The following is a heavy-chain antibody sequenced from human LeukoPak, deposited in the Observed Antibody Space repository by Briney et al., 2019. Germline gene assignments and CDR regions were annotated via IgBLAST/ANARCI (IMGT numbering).Heavy chain of an antibody. CDR3: ARVSRMYGSGSYCDS. J-gene: IGHJ4*02. D-gene: IGHD3-10*01. CDR2: IYYSGST. Sequence: PSETLSLTCTVSGGSISSNSYYWGWIRQPPGKGLEWIGNIYYSGSTYYNPSLKSRVTISVDTSNNQFSLKLTSVAAADTAMYYCARVSRMYGSGSYCDSWGQGALVTVSS. CDR1: GGSISSNSYY. V-gene: IGHV4-39*01.